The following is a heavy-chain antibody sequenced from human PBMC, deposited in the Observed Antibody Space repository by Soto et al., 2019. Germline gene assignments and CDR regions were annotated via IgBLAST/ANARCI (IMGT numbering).Heavy chain of an antibody. D-gene: IGHD1-20*01. CDR1: GSTFSTSG. CDR2: ISGSNSHT. Sequence: AASVKVSCKASGSTFSTSGISWLRQAPGQGLEWLGWISGSNSHTNYAQKFQGRVTMTTDTSTSTTYMDLRSLRSDDTAVYYCARDTNNWEGNWLDPWGQGTLVTVSS. V-gene: IGHV1-18*01. J-gene: IGHJ5*02. CDR3: ARDTNNWEGNWLDP.